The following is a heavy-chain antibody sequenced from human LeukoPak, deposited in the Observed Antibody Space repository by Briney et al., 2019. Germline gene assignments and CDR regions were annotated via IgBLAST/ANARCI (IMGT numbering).Heavy chain of an antibody. CDR3: ARVGDGYNYFLDY. J-gene: IGHJ4*02. CDR2: ISYDGSNK. V-gene: IGHV3-30-3*01. D-gene: IGHD5-24*01. Sequence: GGSLRLSCAASGFTFSSYAMHWVRQAPGKGLKWVAVISYDGSNKYYADSVKGRFTISRDNSKNTLYLQMNSLRAEDTAVYYCARVGDGYNYFLDYWGQGTLVTVSS. CDR1: GFTFSSYA.